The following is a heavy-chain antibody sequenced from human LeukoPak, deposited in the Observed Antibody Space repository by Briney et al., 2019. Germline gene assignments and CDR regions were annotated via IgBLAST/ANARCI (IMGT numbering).Heavy chain of an antibody. CDR2: IHAGGNT. CDR3: ARIINDSGDY. Sequence: GGSLRLSCAASGFSVSSNYLSWVRQAPGKGLEWVSVIHAGGNTYYTDSVKGRFTIARDNSKNTLYLQMNTLSAEDTAVYYCARIINDSGDYWGQGTLVTVSS. CDR1: GFSVSSNY. J-gene: IGHJ4*02. D-gene: IGHD1-1*01. V-gene: IGHV3-66*01.